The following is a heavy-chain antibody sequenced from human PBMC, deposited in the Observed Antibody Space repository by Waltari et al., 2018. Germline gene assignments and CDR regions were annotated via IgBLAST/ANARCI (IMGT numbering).Heavy chain of an antibody. D-gene: IGHD2-15*01. Sequence: DVPLVQTGAAGKKPGESRKTSCQASGLTFTKNWIAWVRQMPGKGLEWSGMIYPGDSDIRYSPSLQGQVTISVDESINTAFLQWTSLKASDTAIYFCARQTAAVDPFDYWGQGTLVTVSS. CDR1: GLTFTKNW. J-gene: IGHJ4*02. CDR2: IYPGDSDI. CDR3: ARQTAAVDPFDY. V-gene: IGHV5-51*01.